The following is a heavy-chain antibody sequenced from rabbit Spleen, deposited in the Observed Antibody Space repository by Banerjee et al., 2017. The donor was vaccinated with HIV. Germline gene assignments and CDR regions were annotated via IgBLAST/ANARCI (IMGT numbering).Heavy chain of an antibody. V-gene: IGHV1S45*01. CDR1: GIDFSNYNF. CDR2: IDIGSRDFT. CDR3: ARDLDDVIGWNFGW. J-gene: IGHJ4*01. Sequence: QEQLEESGGGLVQPGASLTLTCKASGIDFSNYNFMCWVRQAPGKGLEWIACIDIGSRDFTYYANWAKGRFTISKTSSTTVTLQMTSLTAADTAAYFCARDLDDVIGWNFGWWGPGTLVTVS. D-gene: IGHD4-1*01.